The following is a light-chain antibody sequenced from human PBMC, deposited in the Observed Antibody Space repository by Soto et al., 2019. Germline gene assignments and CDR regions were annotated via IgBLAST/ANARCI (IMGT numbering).Light chain of an antibody. V-gene: IGKV3-15*01. CDR2: GAS. CDR3: QQYNNWPALT. J-gene: IGKJ4*01. Sequence: EIVLTQSPGTLSLSPGERATLSCRASQSVRSNLAWYQQRPGQAPRLLIYGASTRATGIPARFSGSGSGTEFSLIISSLQSEDIAVYYCQQYNNWPALTFGGGTKVEIK. CDR1: QSVRSN.